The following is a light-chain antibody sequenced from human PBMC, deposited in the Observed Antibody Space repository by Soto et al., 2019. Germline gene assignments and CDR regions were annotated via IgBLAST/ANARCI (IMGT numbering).Light chain of an antibody. CDR2: DAS. CDR3: QQYNNWPPWT. Sequence: ILRTQSPATLSVSPWERATLSCRASKSVSNNLAWYQQKPGQAPRLLIYDASTRANGIPARFSGSGSGTEFTLTISGLQSEDFAVYYCQQYNNWPPWTFGQGTKVEIK. V-gene: IGKV3-15*01. CDR1: KSVSNN. J-gene: IGKJ1*01.